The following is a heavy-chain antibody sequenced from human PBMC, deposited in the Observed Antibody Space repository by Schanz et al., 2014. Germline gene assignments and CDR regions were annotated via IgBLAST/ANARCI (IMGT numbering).Heavy chain of an antibody. J-gene: IGHJ4*02. V-gene: IGHV1-69*02. CDR1: GGTFNSYT. CDR3: ARGYGDSATDF. CDR2: IIPILGIA. D-gene: IGHD4-17*01. Sequence: QVQLVQSGAEVKKPGSSMKVSCKASGGTFNSYTINWVRQAPGQGLEWMGRIIPILGIANYAQKFQGRVTITTDRSTSAAYMELSSLRTVDAAVYYCARGYGDSATDFWGQGTLVTVTS.